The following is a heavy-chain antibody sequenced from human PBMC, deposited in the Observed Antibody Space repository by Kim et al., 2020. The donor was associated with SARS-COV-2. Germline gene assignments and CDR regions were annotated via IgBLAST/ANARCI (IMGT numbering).Heavy chain of an antibody. D-gene: IGHD6-19*01. J-gene: IGHJ4*02. CDR3: ARSFNKYSSGWYYFDY. Sequence: GGSLRLSCAASGFTVSSNYMSWVRQAPGKGLEWVSVIYSGGSTYYADSVKGRFTISRDNSKNTLYLQMNSLRAEDTAVYYCARSFNKYSSGWYYFDYWGQGTLVTVSS. CDR1: GFTVSSNY. V-gene: IGHV3-53*01. CDR2: IYSGGST.